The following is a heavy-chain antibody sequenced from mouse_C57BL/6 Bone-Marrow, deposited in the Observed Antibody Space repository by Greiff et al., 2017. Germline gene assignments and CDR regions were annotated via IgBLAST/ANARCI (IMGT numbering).Heavy chain of an antibody. CDR1: GYTFTSYD. V-gene: IGHV1-85*01. J-gene: IGHJ1*03. CDR3: ARDYGSSYWYFDV. Sequence: QVQLQQSGPELVKPGASVKLSCKASGYTFTSYDINWVKQRPGQGLGWIGWIYPRDGSTKYNEKFKGKATLTVDTSSSTAYMELHSLTSEDSAVYCCARDYGSSYWYFDVWGTGTTVTVSS. D-gene: IGHD1-1*01. CDR2: IYPRDGST.